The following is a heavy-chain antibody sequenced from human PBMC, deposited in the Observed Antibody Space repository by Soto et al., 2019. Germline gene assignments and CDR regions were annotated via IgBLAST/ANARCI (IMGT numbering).Heavy chain of an antibody. J-gene: IGHJ4*02. V-gene: IGHV3-23*01. CDR3: AKVDGYYYDSSGRSYFDY. Sequence: GCLRVACSASGFTFSSYAMSWVRQAPGKGLEWVSAISGSGGSTYYADSVKGRFTISRDNSKNTLYLQMNSLRAEDTAVYYCAKVDGYYYDSSGRSYFDYWGQGTLVTVYS. D-gene: IGHD3-22*01. CDR1: GFTFSSYA. CDR2: ISGSGGST.